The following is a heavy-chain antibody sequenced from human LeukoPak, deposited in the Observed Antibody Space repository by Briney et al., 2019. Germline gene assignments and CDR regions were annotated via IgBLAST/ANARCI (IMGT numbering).Heavy chain of an antibody. CDR3: ARDSLVFGVVTTFDY. J-gene: IGHJ4*02. D-gene: IGHD3-3*01. CDR1: GFTFRRFN. V-gene: IGHV3-48*01. Sequence: PTGGSLRLSCAASGFTFRRFNMNWLRQAPGKGLEWLSYISTTGTIYYAESVKGRFSISRDNAKNSLYLQMNSLRPEDTAVYYCARDSLVFGVVTTFDYWGQGTLVTVSS. CDR2: ISTTGTI.